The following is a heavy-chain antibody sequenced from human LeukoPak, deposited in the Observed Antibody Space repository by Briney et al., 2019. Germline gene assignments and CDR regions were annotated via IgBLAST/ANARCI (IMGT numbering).Heavy chain of an antibody. CDR3: ARERLYYDILPGFDY. J-gene: IGHJ4*02. V-gene: IGHV1-18*04. D-gene: IGHD3-9*01. Sequence: ASVKVSCKASGYTFTSYGISWVRQAPGQGLEWMGRISAYNGNTNYAQKLQGRVTMTTDTSTSTAYMELRSLRSDDTAVYYCARERLYYDILPGFDYWGQGTLVTVSS. CDR2: ISAYNGNT. CDR1: GYTFTSYG.